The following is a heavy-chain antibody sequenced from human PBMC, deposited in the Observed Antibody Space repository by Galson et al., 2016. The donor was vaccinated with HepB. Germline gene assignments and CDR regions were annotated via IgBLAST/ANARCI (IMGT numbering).Heavy chain of an antibody. D-gene: IGHD6-25*01. V-gene: IGHV3-9*01. J-gene: IGHJ6*04. CDR1: GFTFDDYA. CDR2: IRWNSGRV. Sequence: SLRLSCAASGFTFDDYAMHWVRQSPGKGLEWVSGIRWNSGRVDYADSVKGRFTISRDNAKNSLFLQMNSLRPEDTAFYYCAKDGGGRSGGCGFYYDYGMDVWGKGTSVTVSS. CDR3: AKDGGGRSGGCGFYYDYGMDV.